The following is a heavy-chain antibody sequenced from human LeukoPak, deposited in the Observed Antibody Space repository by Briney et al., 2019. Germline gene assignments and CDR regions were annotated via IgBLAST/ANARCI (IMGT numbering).Heavy chain of an antibody. J-gene: IGHJ4*02. V-gene: IGHV1-18*01. CDR3: ARDLSIAVATGGY. CDR1: GYTFTNYG. Sequence: ASVKVSCKASGYTFTNYGISWVRRAPGQGLEWLGWISAYNGNTNYAQKLQGRVTMTTDTSTSTAYMELRSLRSDDTAVYYCARDLSIAVATGGYWGQGTLVTVSS. D-gene: IGHD6-19*01. CDR2: ISAYNGNT.